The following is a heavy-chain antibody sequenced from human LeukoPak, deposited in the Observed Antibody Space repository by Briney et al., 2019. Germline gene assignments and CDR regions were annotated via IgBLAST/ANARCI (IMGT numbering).Heavy chain of an antibody. CDR2: LYYIGTT. Sequence: PSETLSLTCTVSGDSISSRGYYWGWIRQSPGKGLAWIGSLYYIGTTYYNPSLKRRVTISADTSKNQFSLKVSSVTAADTAVYYCARRPEALHAFDIWGQGTTVTVSS. J-gene: IGHJ3*02. V-gene: IGHV4-39*01. CDR3: ARRPEALHAFDI. CDR1: GDSISSRGYY.